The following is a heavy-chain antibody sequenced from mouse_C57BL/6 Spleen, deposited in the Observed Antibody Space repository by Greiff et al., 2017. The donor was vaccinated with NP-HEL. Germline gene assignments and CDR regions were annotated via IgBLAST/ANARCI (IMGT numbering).Heavy chain of an antibody. Sequence: QVQLQQPGAELVKPGASVKMSCKASGYTFTSYWITWVKQRPGQGLEWIGDIYPGSGSTNYNEKFKSKATLTVDTSSSTAYMPLSSLTSEDSAVYYCARGEDYPSSFAYWGQGTLVTVSA. D-gene: IGHD2-4*01. CDR3: ARGEDYPSSFAY. CDR2: IYPGSGST. CDR1: GYTFTSYW. V-gene: IGHV1-55*01. J-gene: IGHJ3*01.